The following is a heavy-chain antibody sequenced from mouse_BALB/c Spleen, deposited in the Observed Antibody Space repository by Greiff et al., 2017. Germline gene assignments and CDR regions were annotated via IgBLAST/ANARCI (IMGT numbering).Heavy chain of an antibody. V-gene: IGHV1S135*01. D-gene: IGHD2-4*01. Sequence: EVQLQQSGPELMKPGASVKISCKASGYSFTSYYMHWVKQSHGKSLEWIGYIDPFNGGTSYNQKFKGKATLTVDKSSSTAYMHLSSLTSEDSAVYYCARYPSTMITSWFAYWGQGTLVTVSA. CDR1: GYSFTSYY. CDR2: IDPFNGGT. J-gene: IGHJ3*01. CDR3: ARYPSTMITSWFAY.